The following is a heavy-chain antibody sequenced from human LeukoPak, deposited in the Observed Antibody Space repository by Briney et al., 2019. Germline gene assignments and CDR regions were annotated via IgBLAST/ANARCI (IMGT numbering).Heavy chain of an antibody. V-gene: IGHV3-53*01. CDR1: GFTVSSNY. CDR3: ARSGITMIVVVD. CDR2: IYSGGST. J-gene: IGHJ4*02. D-gene: IGHD3-22*01. Sequence: GGSLRLSCAASGFTVSSNYMSWVRQAPGKGLEWVSVIYSGGSTYYADSVKGRFTISRDNAENSLYLQMNSLRAEDTAVYYCARSGITMIVVVDWGQGTLVTVSS.